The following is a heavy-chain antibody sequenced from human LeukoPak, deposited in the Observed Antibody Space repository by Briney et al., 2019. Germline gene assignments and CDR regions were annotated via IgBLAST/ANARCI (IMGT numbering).Heavy chain of an antibody. CDR2: IYSSGTT. Sequence: SETLSLTCTVSGGSISRYYWSWVRQPPGKGLEYIGYIYSSGTTNYNPSLKSRVTISLDTSKNQFTLKLRSVTAADTAVYYCAAVDGNYDILTGSLSLFYFDYWGQGSLVTVSS. V-gene: IGHV4-59*01. D-gene: IGHD3-9*01. CDR1: GGSISRYY. J-gene: IGHJ4*02. CDR3: AAVDGNYDILTGSLSLFYFDY.